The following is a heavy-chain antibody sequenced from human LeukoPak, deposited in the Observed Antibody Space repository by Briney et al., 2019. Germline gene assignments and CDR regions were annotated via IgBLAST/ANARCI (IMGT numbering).Heavy chain of an antibody. CDR3: AAYSYGYELRRRGGDY. V-gene: IGHV3-23*01. CDR1: GFTFSSYA. D-gene: IGHD5-18*01. Sequence: PGRSLRLSCAASGFTFSSYAMSWVRQAPGKGLEWVSAISGSGGNTYYADSVKGRFTISRDNSKNTLYLQMNSLRAEDTAVYYCAAYSYGYELRRRGGDYWGQGTLVTVSS. CDR2: ISGSGGNT. J-gene: IGHJ4*02.